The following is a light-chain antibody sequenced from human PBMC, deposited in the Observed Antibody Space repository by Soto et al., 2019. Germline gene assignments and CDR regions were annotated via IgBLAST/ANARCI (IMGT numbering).Light chain of an antibody. CDR1: PSVSSNS. Sequence: DIVLTQSPGTLSLSPGESATLSCRARPSVSSNSFTWYRRNAGQPPRRLIYGTSTRATDIPRRFSGSGSGPDLTLNMTTLEQEDFAAYFCPQYGDSPPTFGQGTKVEVK. CDR3: PQYGDSPPT. V-gene: IGKV3-20*01. CDR2: GTS. J-gene: IGKJ1*01.